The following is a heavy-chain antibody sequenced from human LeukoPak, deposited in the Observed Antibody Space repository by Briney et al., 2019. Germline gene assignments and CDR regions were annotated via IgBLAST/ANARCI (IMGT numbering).Heavy chain of an antibody. CDR1: GFTFSSYG. Sequence: GRSLRLSCAASGFTFSSYGMHWVRQAPGKGLEWVAVISYDGSNKYYADSVKGRFTISRDNSKNTLYLQMNSLRAEDTAVYYCAKNLEVGITALGYWGQGTLATVSS. D-gene: IGHD1-14*01. V-gene: IGHV3-30*18. CDR3: AKNLEVGITALGY. J-gene: IGHJ4*02. CDR2: ISYDGSNK.